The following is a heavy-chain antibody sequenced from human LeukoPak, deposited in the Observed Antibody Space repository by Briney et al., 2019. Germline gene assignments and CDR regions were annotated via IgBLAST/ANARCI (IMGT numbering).Heavy chain of an antibody. CDR2: IYTSGST. V-gene: IGHV4-61*02. Sequence: SETLSLTCTVSGGSISSGSYYWSWIRQPAGKGLEWIGRIYTSGSTNYNPSLKSRVTISVDTSKNQFSLKLSSVTAADTAVYYCARVVPAAARIYDLWGRGTLVTVSS. CDR3: ARVVPAAARIYDL. J-gene: IGHJ2*01. CDR1: GGSISSGSYY. D-gene: IGHD2-2*01.